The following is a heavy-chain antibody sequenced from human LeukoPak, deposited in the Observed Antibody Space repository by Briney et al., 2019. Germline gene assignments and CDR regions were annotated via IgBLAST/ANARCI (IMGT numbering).Heavy chain of an antibody. CDR1: GGSISSSTNW. D-gene: IGHD5-18*01. CDR2: IYTSGST. J-gene: IGHJ4*02. V-gene: IGHV4-61*02. Sequence: SETLSLTCAVSGGSISSSTNWWSWVRQPAGKGLEWIGRIYTSGSTNYNPSLKSRVTMSVDTSKNQFSLKLSSVTAADTAVYYCARGRRGYSYGVFDYWGQGTLVTVSS. CDR3: ARGRRGYSYGVFDY.